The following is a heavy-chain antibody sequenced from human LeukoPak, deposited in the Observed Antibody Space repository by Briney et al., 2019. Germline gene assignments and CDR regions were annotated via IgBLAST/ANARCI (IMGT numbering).Heavy chain of an antibody. CDR3: ARDLAGATGY. Sequence: PGGSLRLSCAASGFTFSNYYMSWVRQAPGKGLEWVAVIWYDGSNKYYADSVKGRFTISRDNSKNTLYLQMNSLRAEDTAVYYCARDLAGATGYWGQGTLVTVSS. CDR1: GFTFSNYY. CDR2: IWYDGSNK. V-gene: IGHV3-33*08. J-gene: IGHJ4*02. D-gene: IGHD1-26*01.